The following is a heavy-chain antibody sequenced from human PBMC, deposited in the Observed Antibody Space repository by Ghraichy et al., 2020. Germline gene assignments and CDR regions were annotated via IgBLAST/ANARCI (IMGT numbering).Heavy chain of an antibody. D-gene: IGHD3-10*01. CDR2: IYYSGST. CDR1: GGSISSGDYY. J-gene: IGHJ5*02. Sequence: SETLSLTCTVSGGSISSGDYYWSWIRQPPGKGLEWIGYIYYSGSTYYNPSLKSRVTISVDTSKNQFSLKLSSVTAADTAVYYCARGRWADTYYYGSGSHNWFDPWGQGTLVTVSS. V-gene: IGHV4-30-4*01. CDR3: ARGRWADTYYYGSGSHNWFDP.